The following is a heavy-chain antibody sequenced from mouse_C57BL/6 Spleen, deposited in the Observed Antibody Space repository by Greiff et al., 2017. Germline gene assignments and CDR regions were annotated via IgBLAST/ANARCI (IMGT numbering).Heavy chain of an antibody. CDR3: ARPGGSSLYWYFDV. Sequence: EVKLMESGGGLVKPGGSLKLSCAASGFTFSDYGMHWVRQAPEKGLEWVAYISSGSSTIYYADTVKGRFTISRDNAKNTLFLQMTSLRSEDTAMYYCARPGGSSLYWYFDVWGTGTTVTVSS. CDR1: GFTFSDYG. CDR2: ISSGSSTI. J-gene: IGHJ1*03. D-gene: IGHD1-1*01. V-gene: IGHV5-17*01.